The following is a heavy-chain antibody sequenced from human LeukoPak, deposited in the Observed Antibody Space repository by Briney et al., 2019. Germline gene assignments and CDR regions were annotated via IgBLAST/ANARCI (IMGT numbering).Heavy chain of an antibody. Sequence: SVKVSCKASGGTFSSYAISWVRQAPGQGLEWMGRIIPILGIANYAQKFQGRVTITADKSTSTAYMELSSLRSEDTAVYYCARDLYCTNGVCYYYYGMDVWGQGTTVTVSS. D-gene: IGHD2-8*01. CDR2: IIPILGIA. CDR3: ARDLYCTNGVCYYYYGMDV. V-gene: IGHV1-69*04. CDR1: GGTFSSYA. J-gene: IGHJ6*02.